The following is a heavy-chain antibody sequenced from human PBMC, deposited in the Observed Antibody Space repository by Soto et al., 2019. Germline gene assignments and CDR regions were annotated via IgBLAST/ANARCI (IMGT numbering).Heavy chain of an antibody. D-gene: IGHD3-9*01. CDR2: IYYSGST. J-gene: IGHJ3*02. CDR3: ARVDYDILTGQDAFDI. CDR1: GGSISNYY. Sequence: SETLSLTCIVSGGSISNYYWSWIRQPPGKGLEWIGYIYYSGSTNYNPSLTSRVTISVDTSKNQFSLKLSSVTAADTAVYYCARVDYDILTGQDAFDIWGQGTMVTVS. V-gene: IGHV4-59*08.